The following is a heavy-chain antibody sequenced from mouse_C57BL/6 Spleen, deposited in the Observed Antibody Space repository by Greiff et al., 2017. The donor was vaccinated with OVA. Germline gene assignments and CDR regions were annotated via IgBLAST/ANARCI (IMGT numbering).Heavy chain of an antibody. V-gene: IGHV3-6*01. D-gene: IGHD1-3*01. J-gene: IGHJ1*03. Sequence: EVQRVESGPGLVKPSQSLSLTCSVTGYSITSGYYWNWIRQFPGNKLEWMGYISYDGSNNYNPSLKNRISITRDTSKNQFFLKLNSVTTEDTATYYGAREGLYIEGDWYFDVWGTGTTVTVSS. CDR2: ISYDGSN. CDR3: AREGLYIEGDWYFDV. CDR1: GYSITSGYY.